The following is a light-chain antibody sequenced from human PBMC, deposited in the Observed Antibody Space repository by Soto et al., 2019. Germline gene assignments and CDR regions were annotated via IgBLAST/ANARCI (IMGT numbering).Light chain of an antibody. J-gene: IGKJ4*01. V-gene: IGKV1-39*01. Sequence: ENHVTPSPASLSAFFGDRSTLTCRARQSITTYFNWYRQKPGKAPKLLIYAASSLPSGVPSRFSGSGSETDFTLSISSLPPEAFASYFCQQIYCAPITFGGGTKVDIK. CDR2: AAS. CDR1: QSITTY. CDR3: QQIYCAPIT.